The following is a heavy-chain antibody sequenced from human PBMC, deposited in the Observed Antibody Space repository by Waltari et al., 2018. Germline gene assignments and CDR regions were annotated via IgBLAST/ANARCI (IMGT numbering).Heavy chain of an antibody. D-gene: IGHD3-10*01. CDR2: IYYSGST. V-gene: IGHV4-39*01. CDR3: ARHGEEGAFDI. J-gene: IGHJ3*02. Sequence: QLQLQESGPGLVKPSETLSLTCTVSGGSLSTSSYYLRWIRQPPGKGLVWIGSIYYSGSTYYNPSLKSRVTISGDTSKNQFTLKLSSVTAADTAVYYCARHGEEGAFDIWGQGTMVTVSS. CDR1: GGSLSTSSYY.